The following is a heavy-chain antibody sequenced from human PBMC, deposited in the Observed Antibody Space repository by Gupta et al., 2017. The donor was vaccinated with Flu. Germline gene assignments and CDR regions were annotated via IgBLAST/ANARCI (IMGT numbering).Heavy chain of an antibody. Sequence: WDDGRKKYHAASVKGRFTISRDNSKNTLYLQLHSLRADDTAIYYCARSTYGDSSDYYLDYCGQGTLVTVSS. J-gene: IGHJ4*02. V-gene: IGHV3-33*01. CDR2: WDDGRKK. D-gene: IGHD4-17*01. CDR3: ARSTYGDSSDYYLDY.